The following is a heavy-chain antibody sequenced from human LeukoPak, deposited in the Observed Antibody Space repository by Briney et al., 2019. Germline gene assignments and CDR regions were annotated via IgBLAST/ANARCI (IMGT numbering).Heavy chain of an antibody. CDR3: ARIHCSGGSCYLEGMDV. CDR1: GFTFSSYS. Sequence: GGSLRLSCAASGFTFSSYSMNWVRQAPGKGLEWVSYISSSSSTIYYADSVKGRFTISRDNAKNSLYLQMNSLRVEDTAVYYCARIHCSGGSCYLEGMDVWGQGTTVTVSS. J-gene: IGHJ6*02. D-gene: IGHD2-15*01. CDR2: ISSSSSTI. V-gene: IGHV3-48*04.